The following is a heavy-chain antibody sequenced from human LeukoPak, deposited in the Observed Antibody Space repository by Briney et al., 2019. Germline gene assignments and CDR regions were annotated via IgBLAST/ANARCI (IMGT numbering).Heavy chain of an antibody. CDR1: GYTFTSYD. Sequence: AASVKVSCKASGYTFTSYDITWVRQATGQGLEWMGWMNPNSGDTGYAQKFQGRVTMTRNTSISTAYMDLSSLRSEDTAVYYCTRGHSADWGQGTLVTVSS. D-gene: IGHD6-19*01. J-gene: IGHJ1*01. V-gene: IGHV1-8*01. CDR2: MNPNSGDT. CDR3: TRGHSAD.